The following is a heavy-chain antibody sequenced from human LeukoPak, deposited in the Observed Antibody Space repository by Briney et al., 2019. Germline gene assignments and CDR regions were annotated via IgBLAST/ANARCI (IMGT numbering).Heavy chain of an antibody. V-gene: IGHV1-46*01. Sequence: ASVKVSCKASGYTFTSYYMHWVRQAPGQGLEWMGIINPSGDSTSYAQKFQGRVTMTRDTSTSTVYMELSSLRSEDTAVYYCARVLGGGWVGYWGQGTLVTVSS. CDR3: ARVLGGGWVGY. CDR1: GYTFTSYY. CDR2: INPSGDST. J-gene: IGHJ4*02. D-gene: IGHD2-15*01.